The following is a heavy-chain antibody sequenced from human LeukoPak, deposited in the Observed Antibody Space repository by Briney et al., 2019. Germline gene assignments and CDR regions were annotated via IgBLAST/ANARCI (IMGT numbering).Heavy chain of an antibody. CDR2: IYYSGST. J-gene: IGHJ4*02. D-gene: IGHD6-6*01. Sequence: SETLSLTCTVSGGSISSYYWSWIRQPPGKGLEWIGYIYYSGSTNYNPSLKSRVTISVDTSKKQFSLKLSSVTAADTAVYYCARGYSSSSGRPDYWGQGTLVTVPS. CDR3: ARGYSSSSGRPDY. V-gene: IGHV4-59*08. CDR1: GGSISSYY.